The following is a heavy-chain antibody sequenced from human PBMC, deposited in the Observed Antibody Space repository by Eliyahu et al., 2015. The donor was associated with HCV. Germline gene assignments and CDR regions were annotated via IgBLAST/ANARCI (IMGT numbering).Heavy chain of an antibody. CDR2: IWYDGSDE. Sequence: QVQLVESGGGVVQPGRSLRLSCAASGFPFNXYGXXWVRXAPGKGLEWVAIIWYDGSDEYYADSVKGRFTISRDNSKNTLYLQMNSLRAEDTAVYYCARDRGYCTNGVCPEYHFDYWGQGTLVTVSS. D-gene: IGHD2-8*01. V-gene: IGHV3-33*08. J-gene: IGHJ4*02. CDR3: ARDRGYCTNGVCPEYHFDY. CDR1: GFPFNXYG.